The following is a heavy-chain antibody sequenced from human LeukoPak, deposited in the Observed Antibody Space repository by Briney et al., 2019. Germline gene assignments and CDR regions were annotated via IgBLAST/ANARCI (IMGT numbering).Heavy chain of an antibody. J-gene: IGHJ4*02. V-gene: IGHV4-61*02. CDR3: ARAPRGSFDY. D-gene: IGHD3-10*01. CDR2: IYTSGST. Sequence: NASETLSLTCTVSGGSISSGSYYWSWIRQPAGKGLEWIGRIYTSGSTNYNPSLKSRVTISVDTSKNQFSLKLSSVTAADTAVYYCARAPRGSFDYWGQGALVTVSS. CDR1: GGSISSGSYY.